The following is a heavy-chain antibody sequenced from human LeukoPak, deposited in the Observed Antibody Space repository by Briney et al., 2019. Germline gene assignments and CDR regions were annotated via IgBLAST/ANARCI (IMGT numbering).Heavy chain of an antibody. D-gene: IGHD2-15*01. Sequence: SETLSLTCTVSGGSISGSSYYWGWIRQPPGTGLEWIGSIYYSGSTYYNPSLKSRVTISVDTSKNQFSLKLSSVTAADTAVYYCARLRVVAAPDYWGQGTLVTVSS. J-gene: IGHJ4*02. CDR3: ARLRVVAAPDY. V-gene: IGHV4-39*01. CDR1: GGSISGSSYY. CDR2: IYYSGST.